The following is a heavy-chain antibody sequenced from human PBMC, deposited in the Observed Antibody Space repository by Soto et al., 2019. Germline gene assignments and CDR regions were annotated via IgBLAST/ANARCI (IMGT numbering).Heavy chain of an antibody. J-gene: IGHJ6*02. CDR2: TRNKANSYTT. D-gene: IGHD3-22*01. CDR1: GFTFSDHY. V-gene: IGHV3-72*01. CDR3: ARSGFTTSNYYYYGMDV. Sequence: GGSLRLSCAASGFTFSDHYMDWVRQAPGKGLDWVGRTRNKANSYTTEYAASVKGRFTISRDDSKNSLYLQMNSLKTEDTAVYYCARSGFTTSNYYYYGMDVWGQGTTVTVSS.